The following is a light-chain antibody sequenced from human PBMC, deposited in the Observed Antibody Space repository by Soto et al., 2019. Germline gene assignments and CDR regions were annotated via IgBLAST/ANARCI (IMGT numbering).Light chain of an antibody. CDR1: QSVSTN. V-gene: IGKV3-15*01. Sequence: EIVLTQSPVTLSVSPGERATLSCRASQSVSTNLAWYQQKLGQDPRVLIYGSSSRATGVPARFSGSGSGTEFTLTISSRQSEDSGIYYYLQDNNWPLSTFGQGTRLEIK. J-gene: IGKJ5*01. CDR3: LQDNNWPLST. CDR2: GSS.